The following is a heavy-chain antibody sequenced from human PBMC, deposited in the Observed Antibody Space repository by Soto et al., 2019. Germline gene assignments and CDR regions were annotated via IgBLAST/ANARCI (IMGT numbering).Heavy chain of an antibody. V-gene: IGHV1-18*01. D-gene: IGHD6-6*01. CDR2: ISTYDGNT. CDR3: ARKSSSSSWFDP. Sequence: QVQLVQSGAEVKKPGASVKVSCKASGYTFFTYGITWVRQAPGQGLEWMGWISTYDGNTDYAQKLQGRVTMTTDTSTSTAYMELRSLRSDDTAVYYCARKSSSSSWFDPLGQGTLVTVSS. CDR1: GYTFFTYG. J-gene: IGHJ5*02.